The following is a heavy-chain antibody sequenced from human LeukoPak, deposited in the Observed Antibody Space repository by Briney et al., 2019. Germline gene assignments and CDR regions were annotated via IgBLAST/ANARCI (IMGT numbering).Heavy chain of an antibody. CDR1: GGTFSSYA. CDR2: TIPIFGTA. D-gene: IGHD2-2*01. J-gene: IGHJ5*02. Sequence: EASVKVSCKASGGTFSSYAISWVRQAPGQGLEWMGGTIPIFGTANYAQKFQGRVTITADKSTSTAYMELSSLRSEDTAVYYCARAAVYHEGFDPWGQGTLVTVSS. CDR3: ARAAVYHEGFDP. V-gene: IGHV1-69*06.